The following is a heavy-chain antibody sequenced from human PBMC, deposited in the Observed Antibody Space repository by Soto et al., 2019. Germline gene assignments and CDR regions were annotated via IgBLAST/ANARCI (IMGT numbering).Heavy chain of an antibody. CDR3: ARGPLWSGYYSNWFDP. J-gene: IGHJ5*02. V-gene: IGHV3-33*01. CDR1: GFTFSSYG. Sequence: QTGGSLRLSCAASGFTFSSYGMHWVRQAPGKGLEWVAVIWYDGSNKYYADSVKGRFTISRDNSKNTLYLQMNSLRAEDTAVYYCARGPLWSGYYSNWFDPWGQGTLVTVSS. CDR2: IWYDGSNK. D-gene: IGHD3-3*01.